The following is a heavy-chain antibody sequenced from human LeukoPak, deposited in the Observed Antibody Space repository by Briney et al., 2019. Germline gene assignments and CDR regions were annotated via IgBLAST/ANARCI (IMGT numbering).Heavy chain of an antibody. CDR2: IYSGGST. D-gene: IGHD6-19*01. J-gene: IGHJ4*02. CDR1: GFTFSSYG. V-gene: IGHV3-53*01. Sequence: PGRSLRLSCAASGFTFSSYGMNWVRQAPGKGLEWVSIIYSGGSTYYADSVKGRFTISRDNSKNTLYLQMNSLRAEDTAVYYCARDLGSGWNFDYWGQGTLVTVSS. CDR3: ARDLGSGWNFDY.